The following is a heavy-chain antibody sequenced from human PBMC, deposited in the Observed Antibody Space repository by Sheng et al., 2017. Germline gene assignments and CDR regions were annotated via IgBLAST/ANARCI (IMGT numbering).Heavy chain of an antibody. CDR3: ARHRSTAPLNYY. J-gene: IGHJ4*02. CDR2: INDRGNT. V-gene: IGHV4-34*01. Sequence: QMQLQQWGAGLLKPSEILSLTCAVYGGSFSGYYWSWIRQPPGKGLEWIGEINDRGNTNYNPSLKSRVSISIDTSQNQFSLKLSSVTAADTAIYYCARHRSTAPLNYYWGQGNAGHRLL. CDR1: GGSFSGYY.